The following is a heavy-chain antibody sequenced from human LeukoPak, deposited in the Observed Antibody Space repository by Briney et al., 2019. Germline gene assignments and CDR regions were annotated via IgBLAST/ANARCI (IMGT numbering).Heavy chain of an antibody. CDR2: IYTSGST. D-gene: IGHD6-6*01. V-gene: IGHV4-4*07. J-gene: IGHJ6*03. CDR3: ARDVRRSSSSSNSYYYYMDV. Sequence: SETLSLTCTVSGGSISNYYWSWIRQPAGKGLEWFGRIYTSGSTNYNPSLKSRVTMSVDTSKNQCSLELDSVTAADTAVYYCARDVRRSSSSSNSYYYYMDVWGKGTTVTVSS. CDR1: GGSISNYY.